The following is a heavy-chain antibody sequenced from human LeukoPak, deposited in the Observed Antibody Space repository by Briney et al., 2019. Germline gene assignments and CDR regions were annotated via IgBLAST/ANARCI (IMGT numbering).Heavy chain of an antibody. Sequence: SQTLSLTCAISGDSVSSNSAAWNWIWPCPSRGLEWLGRTYYRSKWYNDYAVSVKSRITINPDTSKNQFSLQLNSVTPEDTAVYYCARDNILWFGESASDAFDIWGQGTMVTVSS. CDR3: ARDNILWFGESASDAFDI. CDR2: TYYRSKWYN. D-gene: IGHD3-10*01. J-gene: IGHJ3*02. V-gene: IGHV6-1*01. CDR1: GDSVSSNSAA.